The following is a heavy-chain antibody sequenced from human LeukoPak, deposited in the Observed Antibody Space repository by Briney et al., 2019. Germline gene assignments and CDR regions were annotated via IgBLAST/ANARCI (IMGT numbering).Heavy chain of an antibody. CDR1: GYSFTTYW. CDR3: ARQLGYCSGGSCYSIDY. J-gene: IGHJ4*02. V-gene: IGHV5-51*01. Sequence: GESLKISCKGSGYSFTTYWIGWVRQMPGKGLEWMGSIYPGDSDTRYSPSFQGQVTISADKSISTAYLQWSSLKASDTAMYYCARQLGYCSGGSCYSIDYWGQGTLVTVSS. D-gene: IGHD2-15*01. CDR2: IYPGDSDT.